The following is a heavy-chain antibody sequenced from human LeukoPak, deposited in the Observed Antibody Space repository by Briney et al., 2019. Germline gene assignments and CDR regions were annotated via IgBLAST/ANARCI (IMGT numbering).Heavy chain of an antibody. J-gene: IGHJ3*02. D-gene: IGHD4-17*01. CDR3: ARDRYGDSGFDAFDI. V-gene: IGHV4-59*01. CDR2: IYYSGST. CDR1: GGSISSYY. Sequence: PSETLSLTCTVSGGSISSYYWSWIRQPPGKGLEWIGYIYYSGSTNYNPSLKSRVTISVDTSKNQFSLKLSSVTAADTAVYYCARDRYGDSGFDAFDIWGQGTMVTVSS.